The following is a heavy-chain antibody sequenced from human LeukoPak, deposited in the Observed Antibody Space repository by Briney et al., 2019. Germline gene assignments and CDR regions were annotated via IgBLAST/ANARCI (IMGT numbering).Heavy chain of an antibody. V-gene: IGHV3-23*01. CDR2: TSSNGAST. CDR3: AKRGSVGTLGHFDY. Sequence: GGSLRLSCAASGFTFSSYAMSWVRQAPGKGLEWVSGTSSNGASTYYVDSVKGRFTISRDNSKNTLFLQMNSLRAEDTAVYYCAKRGSVGTLGHFDYWGQGTLVTVSS. J-gene: IGHJ4*02. CDR1: GFTFSSYA. D-gene: IGHD6-13*01.